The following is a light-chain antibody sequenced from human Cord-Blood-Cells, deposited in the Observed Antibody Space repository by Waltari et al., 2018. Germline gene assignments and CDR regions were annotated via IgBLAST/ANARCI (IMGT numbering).Light chain of an antibody. CDR1: RLSSHY. CDR3: NSRDSSGNHYV. V-gene: IGLV3-19*01. CDR2: GKN. J-gene: IGLJ1*01. Sequence: SSELTQAPAVSVALGQTVRLTSPGHRLSSHYASWYQQKPGQAPVLVIYGKNNRPSGIPDRFSGSSSGNTASLTITGAQAEDEADYYCNSRDSSGNHYVFGTGTKVTVL.